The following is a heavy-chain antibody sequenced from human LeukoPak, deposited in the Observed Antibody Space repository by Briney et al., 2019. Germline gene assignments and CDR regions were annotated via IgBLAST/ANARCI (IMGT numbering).Heavy chain of an antibody. Sequence: SETLSLTCAVSGGSISSGGYSWSWIRQPPGTGLEWIGYIYHSGSTYYNPSLKSRVTISVDRSKNQFSLKLSSVTAADTAVYYCARVPYSDYHGSGSYYQLYYYYGMDVWGKGTTVTVSS. CDR2: IYHSGST. CDR1: GGSISSGGYS. D-gene: IGHD3-10*01. J-gene: IGHJ6*04. V-gene: IGHV4-30-2*01. CDR3: ARVPYSDYHGSGSYYQLYYYYGMDV.